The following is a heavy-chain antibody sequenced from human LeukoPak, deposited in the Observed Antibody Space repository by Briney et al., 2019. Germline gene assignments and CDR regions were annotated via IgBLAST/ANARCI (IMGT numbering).Heavy chain of an antibody. D-gene: IGHD6-13*01. J-gene: IGHJ6*03. CDR1: GGSISGSYYY. Sequence: SETLSLTCTVSGGSISGSYYYWGWIRQPPGKGLEWIGSIYYSGRTYYNPSLRSRVTISVDTSKNQFFLKLSSVTAADTAVYYCARMGIASTETYYYYMDVWGKGTTVTVSS. CDR2: IYYSGRT. V-gene: IGHV4-39*07. CDR3: ARMGIASTETYYYYMDV.